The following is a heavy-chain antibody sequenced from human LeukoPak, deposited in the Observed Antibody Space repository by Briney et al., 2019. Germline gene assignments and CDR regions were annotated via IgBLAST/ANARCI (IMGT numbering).Heavy chain of an antibody. D-gene: IGHD3-10*01. Sequence: KSSETLSFTCTASGGSISGYYWSWIRQPPGKGLEWIGYIHTSGSTNYNPSLKSRVTTSVDTSKNQYAMKLGSETAADTAVYYCARQAYYSGSGSWTGFDYWGQGTLVTVSS. J-gene: IGHJ4*02. CDR3: ARQAYYSGSGSWTGFDY. CDR2: IHTSGST. CDR1: GGSISGYY. V-gene: IGHV4-4*09.